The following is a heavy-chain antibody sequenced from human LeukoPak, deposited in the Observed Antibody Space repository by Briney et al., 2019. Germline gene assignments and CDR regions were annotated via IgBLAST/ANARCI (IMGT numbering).Heavy chain of an antibody. Sequence: PSETLSLTCTVSGGSISSYYWSWIRQPAGQGLEWIGRIYTSGSTNHNPSLKSRVTMSVDTSKNQFSLKLSSVTAADTAVYHCARDKKVRGYDGMDVWGQGTTVTVSS. J-gene: IGHJ6*02. V-gene: IGHV4-4*07. CDR2: IYTSGST. CDR1: GGSISSYY. D-gene: IGHD3-10*01. CDR3: ARDKKVRGYDGMDV.